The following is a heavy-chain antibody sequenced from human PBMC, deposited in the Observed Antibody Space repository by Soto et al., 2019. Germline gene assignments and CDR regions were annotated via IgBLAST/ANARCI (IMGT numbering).Heavy chain of an antibody. J-gene: IGHJ5*02. CDR1: GFTFSSYS. Sequence: GGSLRLSCAASGFTFSSYSMNWVRQAPGKGLEWVSYISSSSSTIYYADSVKGRFTISRDNAKNSLYLQMNSLRDEDTAVYYCAGTHDYGDYVGDCNWFDPWGQGTLVTVSS. CDR2: ISSSSSTI. V-gene: IGHV3-48*02. D-gene: IGHD4-17*01. CDR3: AGTHDYGDYVGDCNWFDP.